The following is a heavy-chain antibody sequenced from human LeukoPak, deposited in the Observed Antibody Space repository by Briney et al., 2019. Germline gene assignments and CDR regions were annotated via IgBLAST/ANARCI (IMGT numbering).Heavy chain of an antibody. Sequence: SETLSLTCSVSGDSIIPYYWSWIRQPPGKGLEWIGYIYYSGSTNYNPSLKSRVTISVDTSKNQFSLKLSSVTAADTAVYYCARDLSSWGQGTPVTVSS. CDR1: GDSIIPYY. J-gene: IGHJ4*02. D-gene: IGHD2-2*01. CDR2: IYYSGST. CDR3: ARDLSS. V-gene: IGHV4-59*12.